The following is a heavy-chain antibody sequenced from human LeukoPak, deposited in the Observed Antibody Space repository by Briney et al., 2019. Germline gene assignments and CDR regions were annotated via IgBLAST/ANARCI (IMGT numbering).Heavy chain of an antibody. CDR3: AKTTVTAYYYYYMGV. CDR2: IYTSGST. Sequence: PSETLSLTCTVSGGSISSYYWSWIRQPPGKGLEWIGYIYTSGSTNYNPSLKSRVTISVDTSKNQFSLKLSSVTAADTAVYYCAKTTVTAYYYYYMGVWGKGTTVTVSS. D-gene: IGHD4-11*01. V-gene: IGHV4-4*09. CDR1: GGSISSYY. J-gene: IGHJ6*03.